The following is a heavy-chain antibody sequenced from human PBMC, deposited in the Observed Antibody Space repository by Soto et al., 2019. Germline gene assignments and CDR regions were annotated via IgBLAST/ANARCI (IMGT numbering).Heavy chain of an antibody. J-gene: IGHJ3*02. D-gene: IGHD2-21*02. V-gene: IGHV1-46*01. Sequence: ASVKVSCKASGYTFTSYYMHWVRQAPGQGLEWMGIINPSGGSTSYAQKFQGRVTMTRDTSTSTVYMELSSLRSEDTAVYYCARDSSSAVAYCGGDCSIDAFDIWGQGTMVNVSS. CDR2: INPSGGST. CDR3: ARDSSSAVAYCGGDCSIDAFDI. CDR1: GYTFTSYY.